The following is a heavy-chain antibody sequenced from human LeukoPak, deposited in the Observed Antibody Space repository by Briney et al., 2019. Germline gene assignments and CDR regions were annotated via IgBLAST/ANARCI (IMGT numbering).Heavy chain of an antibody. J-gene: IGHJ3*02. Sequence: GASVKVSCKASGYTFTSYYMHWVRQAPGQGLEWMGIINPSGGSTSYAQKFQGRVTMTRDTSTSTVYTELSSLRSEDTAVYYCARDSSLATITYAFDIWGQGTMVTVSS. CDR3: ARDSSLATITYAFDI. CDR2: INPSGGST. CDR1: GYTFTSYY. V-gene: IGHV1-46*01. D-gene: IGHD5-12*01.